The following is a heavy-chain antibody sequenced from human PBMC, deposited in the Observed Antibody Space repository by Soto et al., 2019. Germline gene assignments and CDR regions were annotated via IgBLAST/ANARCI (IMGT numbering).Heavy chain of an antibody. V-gene: IGHV3-30*18. CDR2: ISYDGSNK. Sequence: QVQLVESGGGVVQPGRSLRLSCAASGFTFSSYGMHWVRQAPGKGLEWVAVISYDGSNKYYADSVKGRFTISRDNSKNKLYLQMNSLRAEDTAVYYCAKDLTGHSSSFLEGSAMAYYYYYYGMDVWGQGTTVTVSS. CDR1: GFTFSSYG. CDR3: AKDLTGHSSSFLEGSAMAYYYYYYGMDV. D-gene: IGHD6-6*01. J-gene: IGHJ6*02.